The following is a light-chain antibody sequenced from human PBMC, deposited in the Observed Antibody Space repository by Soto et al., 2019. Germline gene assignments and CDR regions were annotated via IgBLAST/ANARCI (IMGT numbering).Light chain of an antibody. CDR1: TSDVGRYNY. J-gene: IGLJ1*01. Sequence: QSVLTQPASVSGSPGQSITISCTGTTSDVGRYNYVSWYQQHPGKAPKLIIYDVSNRPSGVSNRFSGSKSGNTASLTISGLQAEDEAYYYCNSYTSSSTYVFGNGTKVTVL. CDR2: DVS. CDR3: NSYTSSSTYV. V-gene: IGLV2-14*01.